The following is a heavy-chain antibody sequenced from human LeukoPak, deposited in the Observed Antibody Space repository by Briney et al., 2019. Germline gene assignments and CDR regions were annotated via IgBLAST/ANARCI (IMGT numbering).Heavy chain of an antibody. CDR3: AREEGGYGYNFYGY. Sequence: PGGSLRLSCAASGFTFSSYSMNWVRQAPGKGLEWVSYISSSSSTIYYADSVKGRFTISRDNAKNSLYLQMNSLRAEDTAVYYCAREEGGYGYNFYGYWGQGTLVTVSS. J-gene: IGHJ4*02. D-gene: IGHD5-24*01. V-gene: IGHV3-48*01. CDR2: ISSSSSTI. CDR1: GFTFSSYS.